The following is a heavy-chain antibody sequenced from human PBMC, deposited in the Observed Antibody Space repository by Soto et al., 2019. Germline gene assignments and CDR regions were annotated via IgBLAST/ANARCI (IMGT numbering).Heavy chain of an antibody. Sequence: SVKVSCKASGGTFSSYAISWVRQAPGQGLEWMGGIIPIFGTANYAQKFQGRVTITADESTSTAYMELSSLRSEDTAVYYCASASIWSGYSSPNYYFDYWGQGTLVTVSS. D-gene: IGHD3-3*01. CDR1: GGTFSSYA. CDR3: ASASIWSGYSSPNYYFDY. CDR2: IIPIFGTA. J-gene: IGHJ4*02. V-gene: IGHV1-69*13.